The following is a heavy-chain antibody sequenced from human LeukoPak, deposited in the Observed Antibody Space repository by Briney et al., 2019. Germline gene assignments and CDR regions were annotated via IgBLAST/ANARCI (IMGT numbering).Heavy chain of an antibody. J-gene: IGHJ4*02. Sequence: GGSLRLSCAASGFTFSSYAMSWVRQAPGKGLEWVSAISGSGGSTYYADSVKGRFTISRDNSKNTLYLQMNSLRAEDTAVYYCATGEVDQLLYTRGYWGQGTLVTVSS. CDR2: ISGSGGST. CDR3: ATGEVDQLLYTRGY. D-gene: IGHD2-2*01. V-gene: IGHV3-23*01. CDR1: GFTFSSYA.